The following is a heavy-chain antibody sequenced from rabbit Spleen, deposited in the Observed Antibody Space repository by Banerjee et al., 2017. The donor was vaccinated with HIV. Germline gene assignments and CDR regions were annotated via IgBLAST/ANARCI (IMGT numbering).Heavy chain of an antibody. J-gene: IGHJ4*01. D-gene: IGHD1-1*01. V-gene: IGHV1S40*01. CDR3: ARDFVSSTGYYGAL. CDR1: GFSFSGDYY. CDR2: IYGGGSDIA. Sequence: QSLEESGGDLVKPGASLTLTCTASGFSFSGDYYMCWVRQAPGKRPEWIACIYGGGSDIAYYASWAKGRFTISKTSSTTVTLQMTSLTAADTANYFCARDFVSSTGYYGALWGQGPLVTVS.